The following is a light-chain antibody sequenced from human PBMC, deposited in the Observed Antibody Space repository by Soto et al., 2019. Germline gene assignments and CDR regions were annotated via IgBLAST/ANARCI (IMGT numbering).Light chain of an antibody. CDR1: SSDVGLYNL. J-gene: IGLJ3*02. CDR2: EVN. CDR3: CSCVGNSILM. V-gene: IGLV2-23*02. Sequence: QSALTQPASVSGSPGQSITISCTGTSSDVGLYNLVSWYQQLPGKAPKLIIYEVNERPSGISDRFSGSKSGNTASLTISGLQDEDEADYYCCSCVGNSILMFGGGTKLAVL.